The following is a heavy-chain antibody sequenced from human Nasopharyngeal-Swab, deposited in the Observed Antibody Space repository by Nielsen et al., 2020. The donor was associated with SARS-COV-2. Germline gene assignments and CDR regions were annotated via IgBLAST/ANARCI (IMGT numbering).Heavy chain of an antibody. D-gene: IGHD1-26*01. J-gene: IGHJ6*03. V-gene: IGHV7-4-1*02. CDR2: INTNTGNP. CDR3: ARGSGRYLSYYYYYMDV. Sequence: ASVKVSCKASGYTFTGYAMKWVRQAPGQGLEWMGWINTNTGNPTYAQGFTGRFVFSLDTSVSTAYLQISSLEAEDTAVYYCARGSGRYLSYYYYYMDVWGKGTTVTVSS. CDR1: GYTFTGYA.